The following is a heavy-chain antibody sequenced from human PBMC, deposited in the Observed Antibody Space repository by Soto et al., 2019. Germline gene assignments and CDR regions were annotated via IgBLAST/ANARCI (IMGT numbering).Heavy chain of an antibody. CDR3: ARSPGYGLYYFDY. CDR1: GFTVSSYA. V-gene: IGHV3-30-3*01. J-gene: IGHJ4*02. Sequence: QVQLVESGGGVVQPGRSLRLSCAASGFTVSSYAMHWVRQAPGKGLERVAVISYDGSNKYYAYSVKGRFTISRANSKKPLYLQMNSLRAEDTAVYYSARSPGYGLYYFDYWGPGTLVTVSS. D-gene: IGHD2-8*01. CDR2: ISYDGSNK.